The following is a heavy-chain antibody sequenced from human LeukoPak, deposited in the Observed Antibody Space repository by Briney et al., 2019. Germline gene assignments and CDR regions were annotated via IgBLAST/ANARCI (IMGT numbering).Heavy chain of an antibody. Sequence: SETLSLTCAVYGGSFSGYHWSWIRQPPGKGLEWIGEINHSGSTNYNPSLKSRVTISVDTSKNQFSLKLSSVTAADTAVYYCARVLLGGIKDYWGQGTLVTVSS. CDR2: INHSGST. V-gene: IGHV4-34*01. CDR3: ARVLLGGIKDY. CDR1: GGSFSGYH. J-gene: IGHJ4*02. D-gene: IGHD3-10*01.